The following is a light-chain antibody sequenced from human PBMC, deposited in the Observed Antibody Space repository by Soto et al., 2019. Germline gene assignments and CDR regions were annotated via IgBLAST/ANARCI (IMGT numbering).Light chain of an antibody. CDR3: QQYGRSLRT. J-gene: IGKJ1*01. CDR1: QSVSSSY. V-gene: IGKV3-20*01. CDR2: DAS. Sequence: ESVLTQSPGTLSLSPGERATLSCRASQSVSSSYLAWYQQKPGQAPRLLIYDASSRATGIPDRFSSSGSGTDFTLTLSRLEPEDFAVYYCQQYGRSLRTFGQGTKVEIK.